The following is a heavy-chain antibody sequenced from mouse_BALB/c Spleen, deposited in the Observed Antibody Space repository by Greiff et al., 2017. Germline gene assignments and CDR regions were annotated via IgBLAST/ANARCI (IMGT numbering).Heavy chain of an antibody. J-gene: IGHJ3*01. V-gene: IGHV2-9*02. CDR3: ARGGAFITTATAFAY. CDR2: IWAGGST. Sequence: QVQLKESGPSLVQPSQSLSITCTVSGFSLTSYGVHWVRQPPGKGLEWLGVIWAGGSTNYNSALISRLSISKDNSKSQVFLKMISLQTDDTAMYYCARGGAFITTATAFAYWGQGTLVTVSA. CDR1: GFSLTSYG. D-gene: IGHD1-2*01.